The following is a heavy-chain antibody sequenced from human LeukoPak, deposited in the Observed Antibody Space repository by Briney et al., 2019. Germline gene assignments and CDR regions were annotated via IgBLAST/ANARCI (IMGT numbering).Heavy chain of an antibody. V-gene: IGHV1-69*04. J-gene: IGHJ3*02. Sequence: SVKVSCKASGGTFSSYAISWVRQAPGQGLEWMGRVIPILGIANYAQKFQGRVTITADKSTSTAYMELSSLRSEDTAVYYCASPQDTMIVVGDAFDIWGQGTMVTVSS. CDR2: VIPILGIA. D-gene: IGHD3-22*01. CDR1: GGTFSSYA. CDR3: ASPQDTMIVVGDAFDI.